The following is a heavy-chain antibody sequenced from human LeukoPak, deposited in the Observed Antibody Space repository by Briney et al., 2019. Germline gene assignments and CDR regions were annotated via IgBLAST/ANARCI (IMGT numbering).Heavy chain of an antibody. CDR1: GFIFSSFW. J-gene: IGHJ2*01. V-gene: IGHV3-7*03. CDR2: IRQDGSEK. D-gene: IGHD5-24*01. Sequence: PGGSLRLSCEASGFIFSSFWMSWVRHPPAKGLEWVANIRQDGSEKYYVDSAKGRFIISRDNAKNTLYLQMNSLGAEDTAVYYCARRFFDLWGRGTVVTVSS. CDR3: ARRFFDL.